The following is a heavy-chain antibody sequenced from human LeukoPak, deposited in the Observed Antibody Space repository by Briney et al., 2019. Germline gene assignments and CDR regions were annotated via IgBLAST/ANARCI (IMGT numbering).Heavy chain of an antibody. D-gene: IGHD3-3*01. CDR2: ISSSSSYI. V-gene: IGHV3-21*01. CDR1: GFTFSSYS. Sequence: GGSLRLSCAASGFTFSSYSMNWVRQAPGKGLEWVSSISSSSSYIYYADSVKGRFTISRDNAKNSLYLQMNSLRAEVTAVYYCARFYYDFWSGYYTGIGFYYYYYMDVWGKGTTVTVSS. J-gene: IGHJ6*03. CDR3: ARFYYDFWSGYYTGIGFYYYYYMDV.